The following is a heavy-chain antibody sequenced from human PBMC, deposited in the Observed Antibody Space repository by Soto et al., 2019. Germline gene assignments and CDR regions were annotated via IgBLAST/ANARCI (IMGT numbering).Heavy chain of an antibody. CDR2: ISAYPGNT. CDR3: ARDSQQLKIYYFDY. V-gene: IGHV1-18*01. J-gene: IGHJ4*02. D-gene: IGHD6-13*01. Sequence: QVQLVQSGAEVKSAGTSVNVSARASGYTFSRSAISWELQPLIQGLKCMGRISAYPGNTNYAQKLQGRVNMTTDTSTSTAYMELRSLRSDDTAVYYCARDSQQLKIYYFDYWGQGTLVTVSS. CDR1: GYTFSRSA.